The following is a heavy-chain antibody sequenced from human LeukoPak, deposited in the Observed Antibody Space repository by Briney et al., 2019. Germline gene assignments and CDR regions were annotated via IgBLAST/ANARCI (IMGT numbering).Heavy chain of an antibody. CDR1: GGSFSGYY. CDR3: ARAGPDHKTTVVTPWLPGWFDP. Sequence: SSETLSLTCAVYGGSFSGYYWSWIRQPPGKGLEWIGEINHSGGTNYNPSLKSRVTISVDTSKNQFSLKLSSVTAADTAVYYCARAGPDHKTTVVTPWLPGWFDPWGQGTLVTVSS. CDR2: INHSGGT. D-gene: IGHD4-23*01. J-gene: IGHJ5*02. V-gene: IGHV4-34*01.